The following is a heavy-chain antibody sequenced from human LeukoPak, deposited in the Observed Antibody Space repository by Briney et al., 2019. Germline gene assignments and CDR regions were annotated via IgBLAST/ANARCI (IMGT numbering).Heavy chain of an antibody. CDR1: GFTFSSYA. V-gene: IGHV3-23*01. CDR2: ISSSGSDT. Sequence: GGSLRLSCAASGFTFSSYAMSWVRQAPGKGLERVSAISSSGSDTYHADSAKGRFTISRDKSKNTLYLQMNSLRAEDTAVYYCARQIGYCSSGTYYFDFWGQGSLVTVSS. J-gene: IGHJ4*02. D-gene: IGHD2-15*01. CDR3: ARQIGYCSSGTYYFDF.